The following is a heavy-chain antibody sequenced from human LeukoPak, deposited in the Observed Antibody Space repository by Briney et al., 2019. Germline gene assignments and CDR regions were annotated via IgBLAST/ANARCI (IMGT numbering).Heavy chain of an antibody. J-gene: IGHJ4*02. V-gene: IGHV3-21*01. CDR1: GFPFSSYS. CDR2: ISSSSSYI. D-gene: IGHD1-26*01. Sequence: PGGSLRLSCAATGFPFSSYSMNWVRQAPGKGLEWVSSISSSSSYIYYADSVKGRFTISRDNAKNSLYLQMNSLRAEDTAVYYCATDPEGWELTPFDYWGQGTLVTVSS. CDR3: ATDPEGWELTPFDY.